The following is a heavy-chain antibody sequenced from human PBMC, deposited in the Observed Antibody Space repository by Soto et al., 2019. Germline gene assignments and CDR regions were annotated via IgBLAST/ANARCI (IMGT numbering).Heavy chain of an antibody. V-gene: IGHV4-31*02. J-gene: IGHJ3*02. Sequence: IGYIYYSGSTYYNPSLKSRVTISVDTSKNQFSLKLSSVTAADTAVYYCARFRGGEKRYCSSTSCYADAFDIWGQGTMVTVSS. CDR2: IYYSGST. CDR3: ARFRGGEKRYCSSTSCYADAFDI. D-gene: IGHD2-2*01.